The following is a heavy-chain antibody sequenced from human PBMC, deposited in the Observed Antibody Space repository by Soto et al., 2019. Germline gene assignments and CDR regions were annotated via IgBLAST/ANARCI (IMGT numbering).Heavy chain of an antibody. D-gene: IGHD6-19*01. CDR1: GGSISSSSYY. J-gene: IGHJ6*02. Sequence: SETLSLTCTVSGGSISSSSYYWGWIRQPPGKGLEWIGSIYYSGSTYYNPSLKSRVTISVDTSKNQFSLKLSSVTAADTAVYYCARPGYSSGGGGGMDVWGQGTTVTVSS. CDR2: IYYSGST. CDR3: ARPGYSSGGGGGMDV. V-gene: IGHV4-39*01.